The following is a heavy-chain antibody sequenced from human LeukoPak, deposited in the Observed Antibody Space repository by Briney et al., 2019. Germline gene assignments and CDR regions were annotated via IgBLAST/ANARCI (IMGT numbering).Heavy chain of an antibody. CDR1: GYTFTGYY. CDR2: INPNSGGT. CDR3: ARSGTGTTYGAFDI. V-gene: IGHV1-2*02. J-gene: IGHJ3*02. D-gene: IGHD1-14*01. Sequence: GASVKVSCKASGYTFTGYYMHWVRQAPGQGLEWMGWINPNSGGTNYAQKFQGRVTMTRDTSISTAYMELSRLRSDDTAVYYCARSGTGTTYGAFDIWGQGTMVTVSS.